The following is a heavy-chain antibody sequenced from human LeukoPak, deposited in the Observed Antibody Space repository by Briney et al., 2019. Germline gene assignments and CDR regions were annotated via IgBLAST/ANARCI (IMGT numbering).Heavy chain of an antibody. CDR2: ISSSSSTI. J-gene: IGHJ6*02. CDR1: GFTFSSYS. Sequence: GGSLRLSCAASGFTFSSYSMNWVRQAPGKGLEWVSYISSSSSTIYYADSVKGRFTISRDNAKNSLYLQMNSLRAEDTAVYYCARARPRYSYGLSYGMDVWGQGTLVTVSS. D-gene: IGHD5-18*01. CDR3: ARARPRYSYGLSYGMDV. V-gene: IGHV3-48*04.